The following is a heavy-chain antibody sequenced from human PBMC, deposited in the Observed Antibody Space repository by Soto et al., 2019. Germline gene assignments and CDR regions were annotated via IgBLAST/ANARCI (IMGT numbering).Heavy chain of an antibody. CDR2: IIPMFGTA. Sequence: GASAKVSCKASGGISNTYAINGVRQAPGPGLEWMGGIIPMFGTAKYAQILQGRVTITAEESTGTAYMELSSLRSEDTAMYYCFQIGYSSRLKGLWGEEIHKYPGMDVWGQGTTVTVSS. J-gene: IGHJ6*02. D-gene: IGHD6-13*01. V-gene: IGHV1-69*13. CDR3: FQIGYSSRLKGLWGEEIHKYPGMDV. CDR1: GGISNTYA.